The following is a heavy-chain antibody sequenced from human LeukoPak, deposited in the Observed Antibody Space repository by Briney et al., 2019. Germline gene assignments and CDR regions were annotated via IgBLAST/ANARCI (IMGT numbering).Heavy chain of an antibody. V-gene: IGHV3-23*01. D-gene: IGHD6-13*01. J-gene: IGHJ4*02. CDR1: GFTFSSYA. CDR3: ARSPRIAAAAHYYFDY. CDR2: ISGSGGST. Sequence: GESLRLSCAASGFTFSSYAMSWVRQAPEKGLEWVSGISGSGGSTYYADSVKGRFTISRDNSKNTLYLQMGSLRAEDMAAYYCARSPRIAAAAHYYFDYWGQGTLVTVSS.